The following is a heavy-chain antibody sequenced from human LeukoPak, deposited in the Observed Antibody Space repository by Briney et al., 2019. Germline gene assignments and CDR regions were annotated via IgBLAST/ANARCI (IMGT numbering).Heavy chain of an antibody. V-gene: IGHV3-69-1*01. CDR2: ITSSGSI. D-gene: IGHD1-20*01. CDR3: VLNWNY. J-gene: IGHJ4*02. Sequence: GGSLRLSCAASGFTFSNYNMNWVRQAPGKGLEWVSCITSSGSIYYADSVRGRFTISRDNVKNSLYLQMRSLRGEDTAIYYCVLNWNYWGQGTLVTVSS. CDR1: GFTFSNYN.